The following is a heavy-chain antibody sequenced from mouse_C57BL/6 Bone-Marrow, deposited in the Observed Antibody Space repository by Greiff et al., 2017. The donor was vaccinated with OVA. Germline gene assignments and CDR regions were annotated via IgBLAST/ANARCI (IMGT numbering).Heavy chain of an antibody. CDR3: ARKLLWLPYWYFDV. J-gene: IGHJ1*03. V-gene: IGHV3-6*01. D-gene: IGHD2-2*01. CDR2: ISYDGST. CDR1: GYSITSGYY. Sequence: ESGPGLVKPSQSLSLTCSVTGYSITSGYYWNWIRQFPGNKLEWMGYISYDGSTNYNPSLKNRISITRDTSKNQFFLKLNSVTTEDTATYYGARKLLWLPYWYFDVWGTGTTVTVSS.